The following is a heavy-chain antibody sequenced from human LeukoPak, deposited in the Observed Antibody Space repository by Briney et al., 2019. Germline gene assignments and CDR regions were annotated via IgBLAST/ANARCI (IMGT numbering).Heavy chain of an antibody. V-gene: IGHV4-39*01. CDR2: IYYSGST. Sequence: SETLSLTCTVSGGSISSSSYYWGWIRQPPGKGLEWIGSIYYSGSTYYNPSLKSRVTISVDTSKNQFSLKLSSVTAADTAVYYCARHSSGLEWLLPFDYWGQGTLVTVSP. CDR1: GGSISSSSYY. CDR3: ARHSSGLEWLLPFDY. J-gene: IGHJ4*02. D-gene: IGHD3-3*01.